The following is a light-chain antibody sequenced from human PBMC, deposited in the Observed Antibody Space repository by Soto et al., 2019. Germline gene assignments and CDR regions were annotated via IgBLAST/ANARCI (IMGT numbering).Light chain of an antibody. CDR3: QSYDNSLSAFV. CDR2: ANN. CDR1: SSNIGAGYD. Sequence: QSALIQPPSVSGAPGQRVTISCTGSSSNIGAGYDVNWYQQLPGTAPKLLIFANNNRPSGVPDRFSGSQSGTSASLAITGLQAEDEADYYCQSYDNSLSAFVFGSGTKVTVL. V-gene: IGLV1-40*01. J-gene: IGLJ1*01.